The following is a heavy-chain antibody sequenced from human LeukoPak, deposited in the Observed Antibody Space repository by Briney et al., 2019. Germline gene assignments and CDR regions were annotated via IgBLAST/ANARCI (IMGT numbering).Heavy chain of an antibody. CDR3: ARGGRYCSGGSCYPDY. CDR2: IYYSGST. D-gene: IGHD2-15*01. V-gene: IGHV4-59*01. CDR1: GGSISSYY. J-gene: IGHJ4*02. Sequence: SETLSLTCTVSGGSISSYYWSWIRQPPGKGLEWIGYIYYSGSTNYNPSLKSRVTIPVDTSKNQFSLKLSSVTAADTAVYYCARGGRYCSGGSCYPDYWGQGTLVTVSS.